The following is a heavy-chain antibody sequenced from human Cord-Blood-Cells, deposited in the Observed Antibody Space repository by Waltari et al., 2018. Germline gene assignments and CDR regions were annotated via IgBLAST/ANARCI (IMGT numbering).Heavy chain of an antibody. D-gene: IGHD6-13*01. V-gene: IGHV3-53*04. J-gene: IGHJ3*02. Sequence: EVQLVESGGGLVQPGGSLRLSCAASGFPLSRHHLSWARQAPGKGLEWVSVIYSGGSTYYADSVKGRFTISRHNSKNTLYLQMNSLRAEDTAVYYCARDRRAAGTAFDIWGQGTMVTVSS. CDR1: GFPLSRHH. CDR3: ARDRRAAGTAFDI. CDR2: IYSGGST.